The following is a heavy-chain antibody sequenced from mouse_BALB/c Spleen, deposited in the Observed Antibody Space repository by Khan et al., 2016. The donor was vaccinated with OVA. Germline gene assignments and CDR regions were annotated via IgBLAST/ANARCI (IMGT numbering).Heavy chain of an antibody. V-gene: IGHV1-31*01. CDR1: GYSFTSYY. Sequence: VQLQQSGPELMKPGASVKISCKASGYSFTSYYIHWMIESHGTSLEWIGCIDPFSGATTYNQKFKGKATLTVDKSSNTAYIHLRNLTSEDSAVYYCTRHGYVAWFTYWGQGTLVTVSA. CDR2: IDPFSGAT. J-gene: IGHJ3*01. D-gene: IGHD2-2*01. CDR3: TRHGYVAWFTY.